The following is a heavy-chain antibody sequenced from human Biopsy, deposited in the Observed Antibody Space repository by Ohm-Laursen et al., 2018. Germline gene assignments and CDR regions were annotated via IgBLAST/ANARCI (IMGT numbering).Heavy chain of an antibody. V-gene: IGHV4-34*01. Sequence: TLSLTCAVFGKTFSDYQWSWIRQPPGKGLEWIGQINQAGTTNYNPSLKSRVTISVDTSKNQFSLKLSSLTAADTAVYYCARHGVYGDLRMDYWGQGTLVTVSS. D-gene: IGHD4-17*01. CDR1: GKTFSDYQ. J-gene: IGHJ4*02. CDR3: ARHGVYGDLRMDY. CDR2: INQAGTT.